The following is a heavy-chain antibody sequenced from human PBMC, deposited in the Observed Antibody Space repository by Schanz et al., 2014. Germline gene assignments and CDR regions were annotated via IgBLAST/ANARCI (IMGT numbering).Heavy chain of an antibody. CDR3: AKGRMTATNFFDS. J-gene: IGHJ4*02. Sequence: QVQLVESGGGVVQPGRSLRLSCAASGFTFSSYGMHWVRQVPGKGLEWVAVVCYDGSKKYYADSVKGRFTTSRDNSKNTMYLQMNSLRVEDTAVYYCAKGRMTATNFFDSWGQGTLVTVSS. CDR1: GFTFSSYG. D-gene: IGHD1-7*01. CDR2: VCYDGSKK. V-gene: IGHV3-33*06.